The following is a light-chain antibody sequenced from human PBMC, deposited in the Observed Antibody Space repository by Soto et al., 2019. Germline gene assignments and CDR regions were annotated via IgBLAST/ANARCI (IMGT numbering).Light chain of an antibody. CDR2: GVS. CDR3: SSYASSSSLRV. Sequence: QSVLTQPASVSGSPGQSITISCTGTSSDVGGYNYVSWYQQHPGKAPKLMIYGVSNRPSGVSNRFSGSKSGNTASLTISGLQPEVEADYYCSSYASSSSLRVFGAGTKLTVL. V-gene: IGLV2-14*01. J-gene: IGLJ3*02. CDR1: SSDVGGYNY.